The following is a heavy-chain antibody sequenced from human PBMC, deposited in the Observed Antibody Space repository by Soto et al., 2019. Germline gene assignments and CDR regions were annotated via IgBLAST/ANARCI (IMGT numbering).Heavy chain of an antibody. CDR3: ANPYYDILTGSTGPTYYYGMDV. CDR1: AFTFSSYG. Sequence: GGSLRLSCAASAFTFSSYGMHWVRQAPGKGLEWVAVIWYDGSNKYYADSVKGRFTISRDNSKNTLYLQMNSLRAEDTAVYYCANPYYDILTGSTGPTYYYGMDVWGQGTTVTV. D-gene: IGHD3-9*01. V-gene: IGHV3-33*06. J-gene: IGHJ6*02. CDR2: IWYDGSNK.